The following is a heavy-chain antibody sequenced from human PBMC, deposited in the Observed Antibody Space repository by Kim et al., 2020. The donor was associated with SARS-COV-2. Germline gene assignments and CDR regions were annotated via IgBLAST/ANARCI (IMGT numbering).Heavy chain of an antibody. CDR1: GYTFTSYG. V-gene: IGHV1-18*01. Sequence: ASVKVSCKASGYTFTSYGISWVRQAPGQGLEWMGWISAYNGNTNYAQKLQGRVTMTTDTSTSTAYMELRSLRSDDTAVYYCARGDIAAGISPLVLDVWGQGTTVTVSS. D-gene: IGHD6-13*01. J-gene: IGHJ6*02. CDR2: ISAYNGNT. CDR3: ARGDIAAGISPLVLDV.